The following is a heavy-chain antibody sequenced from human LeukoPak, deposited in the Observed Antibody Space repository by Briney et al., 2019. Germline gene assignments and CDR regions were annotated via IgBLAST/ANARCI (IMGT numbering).Heavy chain of an antibody. CDR3: TSTLGY. CDR1: GFTFRDVW. CDR2: IQTITDGGTT. V-gene: IGHV3-15*01. Sequence: PGGSLRLSCTASGFTFRDVWMTWVRQAPGKGLEWVGRIQTITDGGTTDYAAFVRGRFTISRDDSENTLYLQLNSLKTEDTAVYYCTSTLGYWGQGTLVTVSS. D-gene: IGHD3-16*01. J-gene: IGHJ4*02.